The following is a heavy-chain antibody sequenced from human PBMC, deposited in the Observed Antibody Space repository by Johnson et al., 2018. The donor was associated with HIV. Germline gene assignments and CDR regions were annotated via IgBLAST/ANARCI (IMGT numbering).Heavy chain of an antibody. CDR1: GFTFSSYP. Sequence: QVQLVESGGGVVQPGRSPRLACAASGFTFSSYPMHWVRQAPGKGLEWVAVISYDGSIKYFADSVKGRFTISRDNSKNTLYLQMNSLTAEDTAVYYCAKPQWVSSGAFDIWGQGTMVTVSS. CDR2: ISYDGSIK. V-gene: IGHV3-30-3*02. D-gene: IGHD3-3*01. CDR3: AKPQWVSSGAFDI. J-gene: IGHJ3*02.